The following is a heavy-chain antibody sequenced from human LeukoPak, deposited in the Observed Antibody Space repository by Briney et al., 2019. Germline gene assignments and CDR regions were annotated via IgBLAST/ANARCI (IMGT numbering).Heavy chain of an antibody. J-gene: IGHJ4*02. CDR2: MNPNTGNT. CDR3: ARDLSGYSDYYFDY. CDR1: GYTFTSYD. V-gene: IGHV1-8*01. Sequence: ASVKVSCKASGYTFTSYDINWVRQATGQGLEWMGWMNPNTGNTGFAQKFQGRVTMTKDTSISTAYMELSSLRSEDTAVYYCARDLSGYSDYYFDYWGQGTLVTASS. D-gene: IGHD3-3*01.